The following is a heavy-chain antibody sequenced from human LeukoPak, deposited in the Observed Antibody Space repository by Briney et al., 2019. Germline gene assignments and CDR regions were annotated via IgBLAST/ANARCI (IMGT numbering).Heavy chain of an antibody. CDR2: TYYRSKWYN. D-gene: IGHD6-13*01. CDR3: ARGSGIDFDY. Sequence: EWLGRTYYRSKWYNDSAVSVKSRITINPDTSKNQFSLQLNSVTPEDTAVYYCARGSGIDFDYWGQGTLVTVSS. V-gene: IGHV6-1*01. J-gene: IGHJ4*02.